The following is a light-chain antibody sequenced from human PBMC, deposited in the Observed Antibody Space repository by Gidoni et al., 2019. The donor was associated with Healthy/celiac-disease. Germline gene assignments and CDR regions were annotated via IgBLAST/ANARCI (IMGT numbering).Light chain of an antibody. CDR3: QQYYSTLALT. V-gene: IGKV4-1*01. CDR2: WAS. J-gene: IGKJ4*01. Sequence: DIVMTQSPDYLAVSLGERATINCKSSQSVLYSSNNKNYLAWYQQKPGQPPKLLIYWASTRESGVPDRFSGSGSGTDFTLTISSLQAEDVAVYYCQQYYSTLALTFGGXTKVEIK. CDR1: QSVLYSSNNKNY.